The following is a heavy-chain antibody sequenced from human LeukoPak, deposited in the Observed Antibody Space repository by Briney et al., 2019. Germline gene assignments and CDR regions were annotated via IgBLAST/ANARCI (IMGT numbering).Heavy chain of an antibody. CDR3: ARAQNYGGSYSFDY. D-gene: IGHD1-26*01. CDR2: IYTSGST. J-gene: IGHJ4*02. CDR1: GGSISSGSYY. Sequence: SETLSLTCTVSGGSISSGSYYWNWIRQPAGKGLEWIGRIYTSGSTNYNPSLKSRVTISVDTSKNQFSLKLSSVTAADTAVYYCARAQNYGGSYSFDYWGQGTLVTVSS. V-gene: IGHV4-61*02.